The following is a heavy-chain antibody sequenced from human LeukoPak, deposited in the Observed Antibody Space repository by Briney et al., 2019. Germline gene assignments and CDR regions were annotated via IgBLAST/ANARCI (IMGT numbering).Heavy chain of an antibody. CDR1: GGSISSSSYY. CDR2: IYYSGST. V-gene: IGHV4-39*07. CDR3: ARVLDYDSSGYVAFDI. J-gene: IGHJ3*02. Sequence: PSETLSLTCTVSGGSISSSSYYWGWIRQPPGKGLEWIVSIYYSGSTYYNPSLKSRVTISVDTSKNQFSLKLSSVTAADTAVYYCARVLDYDSSGYVAFDIWGQGTMVTVSS. D-gene: IGHD3-22*01.